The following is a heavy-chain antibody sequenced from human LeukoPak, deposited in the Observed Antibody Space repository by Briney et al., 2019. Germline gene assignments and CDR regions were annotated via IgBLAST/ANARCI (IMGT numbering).Heavy chain of an antibody. CDR1: GFTFSSYS. D-gene: IGHD3-16*01. V-gene: IGHV3-21*01. CDR3: ARDFGPYGMDV. Sequence: PGGSLRLSRAASGFTFSSYSMNWVRQAPGKGLEWVSSISSSSSYIYYADSVKGRFTISRDNAKNSLYLQMNSLRAEDTAVYYCARDFGPYGMDVWGQGTTVTVSS. J-gene: IGHJ6*02. CDR2: ISSSSSYI.